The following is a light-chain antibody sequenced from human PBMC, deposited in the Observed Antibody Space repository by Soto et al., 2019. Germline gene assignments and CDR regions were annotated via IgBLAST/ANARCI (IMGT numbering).Light chain of an antibody. J-gene: IGLJ1*01. CDR3: SSFTGTSYV. CDR1: SSDVGGNNY. V-gene: IGLV2-14*01. CDR2: DVS. Sequence: SVLTHPASVSGSPGQSITISNTGASSDVGGNNYVSWYQQYPGKAPKLMVCDVSNRPSGVSNRFSGSKSGNTASLTISGLQAEDEADDYCSSFTGTSYVFGTGTKVTVL.